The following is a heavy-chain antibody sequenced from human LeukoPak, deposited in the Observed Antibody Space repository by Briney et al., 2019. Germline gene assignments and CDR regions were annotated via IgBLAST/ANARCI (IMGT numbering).Heavy chain of an antibody. V-gene: IGHV1-69*04. D-gene: IGHD3-10*01. CDR3: ARGGSGSQYAFDI. CDR1: GGTFSSYA. Sequence: GASVKLSCKASGGTFSSYAISWVRQAPGQGLEWMGRIIPILGIANYAQKFQGRVTITADKSTSTAYMELSSLRSEDTAVYYCARGGSGSQYAFDIWGQGTMVTVSS. CDR2: IIPILGIA. J-gene: IGHJ3*02.